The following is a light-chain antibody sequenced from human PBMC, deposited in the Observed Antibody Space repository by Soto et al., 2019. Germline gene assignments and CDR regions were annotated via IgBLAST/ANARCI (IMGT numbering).Light chain of an antibody. CDR2: EDS. Sequence: QSALTQPASVSGSPGQSITISCTGTSSDAGSYNFVSWYQQHPGKAPKVMIYEDSKRPSGVSNRFSGSKSGNTASLTISGLQAEDEAADYCCSYASSSTYWVFGGGTKLTVL. V-gene: IGLV2-23*01. CDR1: SSDAGSYNF. J-gene: IGLJ3*02. CDR3: CSYASSSTYWV.